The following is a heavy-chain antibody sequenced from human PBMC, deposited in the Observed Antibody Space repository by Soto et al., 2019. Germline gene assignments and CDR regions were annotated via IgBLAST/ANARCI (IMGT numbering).Heavy chain of an antibody. CDR2: TYYRSKWYN. CDR3: ARDLGYSSSWYVFWFDP. Sequence: SQTLSLTCAISGDSVSSNSAAWNWIRQSPSRGLEWLGRTYYRSKWYNDYAVSVKSRITINPDTSKNQFSLQLNSVTPEDTAVYYCARDLGYSSSWYVFWFDPWGQGTLVTGSS. CDR1: GDSVSSNSAA. V-gene: IGHV6-1*01. D-gene: IGHD6-13*01. J-gene: IGHJ5*02.